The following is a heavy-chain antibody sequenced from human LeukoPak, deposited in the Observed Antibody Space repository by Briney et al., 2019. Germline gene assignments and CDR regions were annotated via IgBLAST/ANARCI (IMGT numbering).Heavy chain of an antibody. CDR2: SSSSSSYI. V-gene: IGHV3-21*01. D-gene: IGHD4-17*01. CDR1: GFTFSSYS. J-gene: IGHJ4*02. CDR3: ARDFGGESFDY. Sequence: PGGSLRLSCAASGFTFSSYSMNWVRQAPGKGLECVSSSSSSSSYIYYAVSVKGRFTISRDNAKNSLYLQMNSLRAEDTAVYYCARDFGGESFDYWGQGTLVTVSS.